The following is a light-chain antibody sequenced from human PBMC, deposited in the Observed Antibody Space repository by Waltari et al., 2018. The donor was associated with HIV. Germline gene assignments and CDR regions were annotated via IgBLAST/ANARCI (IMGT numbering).Light chain of an antibody. Sequence: EIVLTQSPDTLSLSPGERATLSCRASQRVSSYLAWYQEKPGQAPRLLMYDASNRATGIPARFNGSGSGTDFTLNISSLEPEDLAVYSCQQHSSWPLTFGGGTKVEIK. CDR2: DAS. CDR1: QRVSSY. J-gene: IGKJ4*01. CDR3: QQHSSWPLT. V-gene: IGKV3-11*01.